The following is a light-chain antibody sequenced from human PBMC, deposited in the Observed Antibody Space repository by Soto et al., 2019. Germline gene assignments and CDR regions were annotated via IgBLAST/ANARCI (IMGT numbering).Light chain of an antibody. CDR3: QQYNSYSPST. CDR1: QSVSNDY. CDR2: SVS. J-gene: IGKJ1*01. V-gene: IGKV3-20*01. Sequence: EMVWTQSPGTLSLSPGDRATLSCRASQSVSNDYVAWVQQKPGQTPRLLIYSVSSRATGIPDRFSGSGSGTDFTLTISSLQPDDFATYYCQQYNSYSPSTFGQGTKVDI.